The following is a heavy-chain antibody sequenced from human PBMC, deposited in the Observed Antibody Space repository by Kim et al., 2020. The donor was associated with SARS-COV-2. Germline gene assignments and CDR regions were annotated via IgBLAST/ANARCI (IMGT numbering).Heavy chain of an antibody. CDR1: GGSFSGYY. CDR3: ARGRSIAAAGTTPSWFDY. D-gene: IGHD6-13*01. CDR2: INHSGST. J-gene: IGHJ4*02. Sequence: ETLSLTCAVYGGSFSGYYWSWIRQPPGKGLEWIGEINHSGSTNYNPSLKSRVTISVDTSKNQFSLKLSSVTAADTAVYYCARGRSIAAAGTTPSWFDYWGQGTLVTVSS. V-gene: IGHV4-34*01.